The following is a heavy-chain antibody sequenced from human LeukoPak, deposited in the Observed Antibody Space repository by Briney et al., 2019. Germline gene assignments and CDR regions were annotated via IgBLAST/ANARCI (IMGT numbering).Heavy chain of an antibody. CDR2: INHSGST. D-gene: IGHD3-10*01. V-gene: IGHV4-34*01. Sequence: SETLSLTCAVYGGSFSGYYWSWIRQPPGKGLEWIGEINHSGSTNYNPSLKSRVTISVDTSKNQFSLKLSSVTAADTAVYYCARGPTGYYGSGSRSPKDYWGQGTLVTVSS. CDR3: ARGPTGYYGSGSRSPKDY. J-gene: IGHJ4*02. CDR1: GGSFSGYY.